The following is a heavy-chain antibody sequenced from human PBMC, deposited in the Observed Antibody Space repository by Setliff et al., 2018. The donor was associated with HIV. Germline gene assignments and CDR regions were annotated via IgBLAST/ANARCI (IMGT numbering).Heavy chain of an antibody. V-gene: IGHV4-34*01. J-gene: IGHJ2*01. CDR3: SRGPPFDR. Sequence: SETLSLTCAVYGGSFSAYYWGWIRQPPGKGLEWLGSIYYSGRAYYNPSLKSRVTVSVDTSQNQFSLKLTSVTAADTATYFCSRGPPFDRWGRGTLVTVSS. CDR1: GGSFSAYY. CDR2: IYYSGRA.